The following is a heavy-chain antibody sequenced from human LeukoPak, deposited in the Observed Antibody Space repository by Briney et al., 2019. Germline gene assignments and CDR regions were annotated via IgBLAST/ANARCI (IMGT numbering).Heavy chain of an antibody. D-gene: IGHD5-24*01. CDR3: ARGQLGDAYNFEY. V-gene: IGHV4-59*01. J-gene: IGHJ4*02. CDR2: IFYSGST. Sequence: SETLSLTCTVSGGSISNYYWNWIRQLPGKGLEWIGYIFYSGSTNYNPSLKSRVTISVDTSKNQFSLKLNSVTAADTAVYYCARGQLGDAYNFEYWGQGTVVTVSS. CDR1: GGSISNYY.